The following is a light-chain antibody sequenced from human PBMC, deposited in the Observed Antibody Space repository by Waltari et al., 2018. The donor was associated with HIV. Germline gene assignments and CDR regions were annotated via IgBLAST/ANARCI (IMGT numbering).Light chain of an antibody. CDR2: EVS. CDR3: SSYTSDYTYV. J-gene: IGLJ1*01. V-gene: IGLV2-14*01. CDR1: SSDVGGYNY. Sequence: QSALTQPASVSGSPGQSITISCTGTSSDVGGYNYVSWYQHHPGKAPKLLIYEVSKRPSGVSNRLSGSKSDNTASLTISGLQAEDEADYYCSSYTSDYTYVFGSGTEVTVL.